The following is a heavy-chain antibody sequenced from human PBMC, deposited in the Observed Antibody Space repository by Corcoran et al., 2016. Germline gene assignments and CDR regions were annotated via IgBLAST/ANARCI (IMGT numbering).Heavy chain of an antibody. V-gene: IGHV1-2*02. J-gene: IGHJ4*02. CDR3: ARFVGATTEFDY. Sequence: QVQLVQSGAEVKKPGASVKVSCKASGYTFTGYYMHWVRQAPGQGLEWMGWINPNSGGTNYEQKFQGRVTMTRDTSISTAYMELSRLRSDDTAVYYGARFVGATTEFDYWGQGSLVTVSS. D-gene: IGHD1-26*01. CDR2: INPNSGGT. CDR1: GYTFTGYY.